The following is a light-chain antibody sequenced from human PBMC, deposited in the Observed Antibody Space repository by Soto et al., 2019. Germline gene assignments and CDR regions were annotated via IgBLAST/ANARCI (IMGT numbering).Light chain of an antibody. CDR1: QSVSSN. V-gene: IGKV3-15*01. J-gene: IGKJ1*01. Sequence: EIVTTQSPATLTVSPGERATLSCRASQSVSSNLAWYQQKPGQAPRLLIYGASTRATGIPARFSGSGSGTEFTLTISSLQSEDFAVYYCQQYSNWPQTFGQGTKVEIK. CDR2: GAS. CDR3: QQYSNWPQT.